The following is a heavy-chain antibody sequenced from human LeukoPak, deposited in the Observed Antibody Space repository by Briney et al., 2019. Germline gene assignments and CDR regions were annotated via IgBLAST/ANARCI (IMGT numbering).Heavy chain of an antibody. D-gene: IGHD6-19*01. CDR2: INPSSGDT. CDR1: GYTFTGYY. V-gene: IGHV1-2*02. CDR3: ARVSVAGTPDRDYFDY. Sequence: ASVKVSCKASGYTFTGYYLHWVRLAPGQGLEWMGRINPSSGDTNYAQKSQGRVTMTRDTSISTAYLELSTLTSDDTAVYFCARVSVAGTPDRDYFDYWGQGTLVTVSS. J-gene: IGHJ4*02.